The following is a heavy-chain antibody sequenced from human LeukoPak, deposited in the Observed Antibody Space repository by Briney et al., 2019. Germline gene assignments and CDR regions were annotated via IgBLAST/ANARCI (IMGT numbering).Heavy chain of an antibody. CDR2: IRYDETLQ. V-gene: IGHV3-30*02. D-gene: IGHD3-10*01. J-gene: IGHJ5*02. Sequence: GGSLRLSCAASGFTFSNYGMHWVRQAPGRGLEWVAFIRYDETLQNYADSVKGRFTISRDNSKNTLYLQMNSLRAEDTAVYYCAKDVLWFGELLVSRWFDPWGQGTLVTVSS. CDR3: AKDVLWFGELLVSRWFDP. CDR1: GFTFSNYG.